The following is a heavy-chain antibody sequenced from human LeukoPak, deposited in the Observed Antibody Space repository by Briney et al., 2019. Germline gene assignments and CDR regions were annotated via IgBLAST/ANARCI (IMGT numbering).Heavy chain of an antibody. CDR1: GFTFDDYA. Sequence: GRSLRLSCAASGFTFDDYAMHWVRQAPGKGLEWVSRISWNSGSIGYADSVKGRFTISRDNAKNSLYLQMNSLRAEDMALYYCAKSPIAAAGHHWSDPWGQGTLVTVSP. D-gene: IGHD6-13*01. J-gene: IGHJ5*02. CDR3: AKSPIAAAGHHWSDP. CDR2: ISWNSGSI. V-gene: IGHV3-9*03.